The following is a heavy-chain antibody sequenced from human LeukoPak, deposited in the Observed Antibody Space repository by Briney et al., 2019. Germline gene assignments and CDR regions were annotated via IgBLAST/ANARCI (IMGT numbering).Heavy chain of an antibody. V-gene: IGHV3-53*01. CDR1: GFTVSSNY. CDR3: ARGSCSGGSCYDY. CDR2: IYSGGST. Sequence: GGSLRLSCAASGFTVSSNYMSWVRQAPGQGLEWVSVIYSGGSTYYADSVKRRFTISRDNSKNTLYLQMNSLRAEDTAVYYCARGSCSGGSCYDYWGQGTLVTVSS. J-gene: IGHJ4*02. D-gene: IGHD2-15*01.